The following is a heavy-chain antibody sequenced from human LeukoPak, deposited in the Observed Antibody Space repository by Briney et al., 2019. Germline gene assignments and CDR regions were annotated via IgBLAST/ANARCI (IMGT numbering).Heavy chain of an antibody. CDR1: GYTFTSYG. CDR2: ISAYNGNT. J-gene: IGHJ6*03. D-gene: IGHD2-8*01. CDR3: ARGGLGYCTNGVCRNYYYYMDV. V-gene: IGHV1-18*01. Sequence: ASVKVSCKASGYTFTSYGISWVRQAPGQGLEWMGWISAYNGNTNYAQKLQGRVTMTTDTSTSTAYMELRSLRSDDTAVYYCARGGLGYCTNGVCRNYYYYMDVWGKGTTVTVSS.